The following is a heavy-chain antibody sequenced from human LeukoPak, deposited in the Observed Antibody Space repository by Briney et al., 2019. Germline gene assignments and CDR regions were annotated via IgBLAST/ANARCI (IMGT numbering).Heavy chain of an antibody. Sequence: SETLSLTCTVSGGSISSSSYYWGWIRQPPGKGLEWIGSIYYSGSTYYNPSLKSRVTISVDTSKNQFSLKLSSVTAADTAVYYCARHSAYSGSYSALGWFDPWGRGTLVTVSS. J-gene: IGHJ5*02. CDR1: GGSISSSSYY. CDR2: IYYSGST. D-gene: IGHD1-26*01. V-gene: IGHV4-39*01. CDR3: ARHSAYSGSYSALGWFDP.